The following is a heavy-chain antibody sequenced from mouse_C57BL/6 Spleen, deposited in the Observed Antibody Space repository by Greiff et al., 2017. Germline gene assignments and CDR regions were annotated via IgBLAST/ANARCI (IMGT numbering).Heavy chain of an antibody. V-gene: IGHV1-50*01. CDR1: GYTFTSYW. CDR3: ARAYLDY. CDR2: VDPSDSYT. Sequence: QVQLQQPGAELVKPGPSVKLSCTASGYTFTSYWMQWVKQRPGPGLEWIGEVDPSDSYTNYNQKFKGKATLTVDTSSSTAYMQLSSLAAEDSAVYYCARAYLDYWGQGTTLTVSS. J-gene: IGHJ2*01.